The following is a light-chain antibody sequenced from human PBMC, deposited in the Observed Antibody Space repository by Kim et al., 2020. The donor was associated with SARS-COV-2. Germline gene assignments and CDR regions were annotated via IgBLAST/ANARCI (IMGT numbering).Light chain of an antibody. CDR2: EVS. J-gene: IGLJ2*01. V-gene: IGLV2-8*01. CDR1: SSDVGGHND. CDR3: SSYAGNDIVV. Sequence: GQSVSISCTGTSSDVGGHNDVSCCQQHPGKAPKLMISEVSQRPSGVPDRFSGSKSGNMASLTVSGLQAEDEADYYCSSYAGNDIVVFGGGTQLTVL.